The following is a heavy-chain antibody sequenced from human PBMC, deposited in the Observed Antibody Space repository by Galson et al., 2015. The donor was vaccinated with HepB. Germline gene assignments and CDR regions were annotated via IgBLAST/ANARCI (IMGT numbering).Heavy chain of an antibody. CDR2: ISANSGRT. CDR3: ARDRSHSLDF. CDR1: GYTFTSNG. D-gene: IGHD2-15*01. V-gene: IGHV1-18*04. Sequence: SVKVSFKAAGYTFTSNGISWVRQAPGRGLEWVGWISANSGRTTYAWRLLGRLTLTTDTSTSTAYMELRSLRPDDTAIYYCARDRSHSLDFWGQGTLVTVSS. J-gene: IGHJ4*02.